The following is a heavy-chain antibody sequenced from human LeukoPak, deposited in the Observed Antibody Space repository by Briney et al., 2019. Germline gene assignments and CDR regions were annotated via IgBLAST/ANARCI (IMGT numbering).Heavy chain of an antibody. Sequence: SETLSLTCAVSGVSFNDYYWSWVRQPPGKGLEWIGEINHSGYTNDSPSLKSRVTMSIDTSRKQFSLNLRSVTVADTAVYYCTRMTTGHDYWGQGTLVTVSS. D-gene: IGHD4-17*01. CDR3: TRMTTGHDY. J-gene: IGHJ4*02. CDR2: INHSGYT. CDR1: GVSFNDYY. V-gene: IGHV4-34*01.